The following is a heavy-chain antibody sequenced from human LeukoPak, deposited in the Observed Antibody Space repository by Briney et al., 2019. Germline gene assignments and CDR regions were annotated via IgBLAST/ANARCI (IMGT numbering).Heavy chain of an antibody. D-gene: IGHD2-2*01. J-gene: IGHJ4*02. Sequence: GGSLRLSCAASGFTFSSYWMHWVRQAPGKGLVWVSRINSDGSSTSYADSVKGRFTISRDNAKNTLYLEMNSLRAEDTAVYYCLNGGLGYCSSTSCYGGYWGQGTLVTVSS. CDR1: GFTFSSYW. CDR2: INSDGSST. V-gene: IGHV3-74*01. CDR3: LNGGLGYCSSTSCYGGY.